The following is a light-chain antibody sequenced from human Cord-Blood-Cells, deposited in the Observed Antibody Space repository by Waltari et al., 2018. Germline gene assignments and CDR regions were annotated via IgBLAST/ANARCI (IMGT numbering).Light chain of an antibody. J-gene: IGLJ3*02. Sequence: QSALTQPASVSGSPGQSITISCTGTSSDVGGYNYVSWYQQPPGKAPKRMIYDVSRRPSAVSNRFSGSKSGNPASLTISGLQAEDEADYYCSSYTSSSTLVFGGGTKLTVL. V-gene: IGLV2-14*01. CDR1: SSDVGGYNY. CDR2: DVS. CDR3: SSYTSSSTLV.